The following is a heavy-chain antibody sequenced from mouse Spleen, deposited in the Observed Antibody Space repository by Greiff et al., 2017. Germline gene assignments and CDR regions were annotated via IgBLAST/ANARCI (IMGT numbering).Heavy chain of an antibody. V-gene: IGHV1-80*01. CDR1: GYAFSSYW. Sequence: QVQLQQSGAELVKPGASVKISCKASGYAFSSYWMNWVKQRPGKGLEWIGQIYPGDGDTNYNGKFKGKATLTADKSSSTAYMQLSSLTSEDSAVYFCARLVTTVPLYAMDYWGQGTSVTVSS. J-gene: IGHJ4*01. D-gene: IGHD1-1*01. CDR3: ARLVTTVPLYAMDY. CDR2: IYPGDGDT.